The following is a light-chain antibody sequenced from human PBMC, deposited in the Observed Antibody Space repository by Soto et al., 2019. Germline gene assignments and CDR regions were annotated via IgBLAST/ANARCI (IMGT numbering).Light chain of an antibody. J-gene: IGLJ3*02. V-gene: IGLV2-8*01. CDR1: SSDDGDYNY. CDR2: EVS. CDR3: SSYAGSNNWV. Sequence: QSALTQPPSASGSPGQSVTISCTGTSSDDGDYNYVSWYQQHPGKAPKLMIYEVSKRPSGVPDRFSGSKSGNTASLTVSGLQAEDEADYYCSSYAGSNNWVFGGGTKVTVL.